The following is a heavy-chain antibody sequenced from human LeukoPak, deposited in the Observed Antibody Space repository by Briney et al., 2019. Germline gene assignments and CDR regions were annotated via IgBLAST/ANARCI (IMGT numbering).Heavy chain of an antibody. J-gene: IGHJ4*02. CDR1: GFTVSSNY. CDR2: IYSGGST. V-gene: IGHV3-53*01. Sequence: GSLRLSCAASGFTVSSNYMSWVRQAPGKGLEWVSVIYSGGSTYYADSVKGRFTISRDNSKNTLYLQMNSLRAEDTAVYYCARGGYYDSSGSFDYWGQGTLVTVSS. D-gene: IGHD3-22*01. CDR3: ARGGYYDSSGSFDY.